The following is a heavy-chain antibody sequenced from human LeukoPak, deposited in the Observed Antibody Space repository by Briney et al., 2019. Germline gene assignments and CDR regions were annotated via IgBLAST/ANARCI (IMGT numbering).Heavy chain of an antibody. J-gene: IGHJ4*02. Sequence: GGSLRLSCAASGFTFSSYAMSWVRQAPGKGLEWVSAISGSGGRTYYADSVKGRFTISRDNSKNTLYLQMNSLRAEDTAVYYCAKDADVPPPNYDFWSGYLYYWGQGTLVTVSS. D-gene: IGHD3-3*01. CDR3: AKDADVPPPNYDFWSGYLYY. V-gene: IGHV3-23*01. CDR2: ISGSGGRT. CDR1: GFTFSSYA.